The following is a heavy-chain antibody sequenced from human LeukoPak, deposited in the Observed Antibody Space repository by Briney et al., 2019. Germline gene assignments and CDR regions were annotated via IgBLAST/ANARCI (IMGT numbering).Heavy chain of an antibody. CDR2: ISWNGARI. V-gene: IGHV3-43*01. CDR1: GFTFAEYT. J-gene: IGHJ6*02. D-gene: IGHD2-15*01. CDR3: AKDMVVERGGMDV. Sequence: PGGSLRLSCAASGFTFAEYTMHWVRQAPGKGLEWVSLISWNGARIHYGDSVKGRFTISRDNSKNSLYLQMNSLRTEDTALYYCAKDMVVERGGMDVWGQGTTVTVSS.